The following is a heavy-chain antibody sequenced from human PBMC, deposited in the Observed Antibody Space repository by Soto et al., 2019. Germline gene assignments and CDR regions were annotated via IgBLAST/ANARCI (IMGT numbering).Heavy chain of an antibody. D-gene: IGHD3-22*01. CDR1: GYTFTIYG. V-gene: IGHV1-18*01. Sequence: ASVKVSCKASGYTFTIYGISWVRQAPGQGLEWMGWISAYNGNTNYAQKLQGRVTMTTDTSTSTAYMELRSLRSDDTAVYYCARVLVTPYYYDSSGYFAAPNDPWGQGTLVTVPQ. CDR3: ARVLVTPYYYDSSGYFAAPNDP. J-gene: IGHJ5*02. CDR2: ISAYNGNT.